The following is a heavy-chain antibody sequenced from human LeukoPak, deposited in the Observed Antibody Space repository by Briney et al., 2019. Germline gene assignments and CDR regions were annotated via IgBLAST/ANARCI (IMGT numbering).Heavy chain of an antibody. CDR1: GGSISSYY. CDR3: ARDAWIGDYYYGMDV. V-gene: IGHV4-59*01. J-gene: IGHJ6*02. CDR2: IYYSGST. D-gene: IGHD5-12*01. Sequence: PSETLSLTCTVSGGSISSYYWSWIRQPPGKGLEWIGYIYYSGSTNYNPALKSRVTISVDTSKNQFSLKLSSVTAADTAVYYCARDAWIGDYYYGMDVWGQGTTVTVS.